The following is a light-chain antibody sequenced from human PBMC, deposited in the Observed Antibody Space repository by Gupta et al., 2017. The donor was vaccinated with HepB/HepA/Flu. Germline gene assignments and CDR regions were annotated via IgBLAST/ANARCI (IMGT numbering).Light chain of an antibody. CDR1: SSDVGAYNY. CDR2: EVN. J-gene: IGLJ2*01. CDR3: PSYASSNNLV. Sequence: QSAPTQPSSASGSPGPSVTISCTGTSSDVGAYNYVSWYQKHPGKAPRLIIYEVNRRPAGVPDRFSGSKSGNTASLTISGLQADDDADYYCPSYASSNNLVFGGGTKLTVL. V-gene: IGLV2-8*01.